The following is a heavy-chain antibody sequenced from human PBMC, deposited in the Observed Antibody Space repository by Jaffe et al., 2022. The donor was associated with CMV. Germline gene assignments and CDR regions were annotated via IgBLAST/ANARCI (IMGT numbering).Heavy chain of an antibody. D-gene: IGHD7-27*01. Sequence: EVQLVESGGGLVKPGGSLRLSCAASGFPFSDAWMNWVRQAPGKGLEWVGRIKTKADGGTTDYAAPVKGRFTISRDDSKNTLYLQLNSLKIEDTAIYYCTTGRPSGWGRALLYYHYYMDVWGNGTTVTVSS. CDR2: IKTKADGGTT. CDR3: TTGRPSGWGRALLYYHYYMDV. V-gene: IGHV3-15*01. J-gene: IGHJ6*03. CDR1: GFPFSDAW.